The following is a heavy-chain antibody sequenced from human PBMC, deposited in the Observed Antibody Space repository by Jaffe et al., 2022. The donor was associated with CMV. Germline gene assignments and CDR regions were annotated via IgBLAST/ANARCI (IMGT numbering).Heavy chain of an antibody. V-gene: IGHV4-39*01. J-gene: IGHJ5*02. Sequence: QLQLQESGPGLVKPSETLSLTCTVSGGSISSSSYYWGWIRQPPGKGLEWIGSIYYSGSTYYNPSLKSRVTISVDTSKNQFSLKLSSVTAADTAVYYCARHHEETYGYTRDWFDPWGQGTLVTVSS. CDR1: GGSISSSSYY. CDR2: IYYSGST. D-gene: IGHD5-18*01. CDR3: ARHHEETYGYTRDWFDP.